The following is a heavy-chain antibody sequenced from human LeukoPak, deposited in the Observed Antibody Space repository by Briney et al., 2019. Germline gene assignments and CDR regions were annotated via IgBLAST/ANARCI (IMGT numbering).Heavy chain of an antibody. CDR3: AVIVLG. CDR2: ISSDGTTT. D-gene: IGHD2-8*02. J-gene: IGHJ4*02. V-gene: IGHV3-74*01. Sequence: GGSLRLSCAASGFSITNYWMHWVRQAPGQGLVWVSRISSDGTTTNYADSVRGRLTISRDNAKNMLYLQMNSLRAEDTAIYYCAVIVLGWGQGTLVTVSS. CDR1: GFSITNYW.